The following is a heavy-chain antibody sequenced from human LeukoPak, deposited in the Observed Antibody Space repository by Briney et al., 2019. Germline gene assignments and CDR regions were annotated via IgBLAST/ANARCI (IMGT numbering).Heavy chain of an antibody. V-gene: IGHV4-39*01. Sequence: SETLSLTCTVSGASLTRDYYYWGWIRQPPGKGLEWIGSIYYSGSTYYNPSLKSRVTISVDTSKNQFSLKLSSVTAADTAVYYCARRSISSSSGSGDYWGQGTLVTVSS. CDR1: GASLTRDYYY. CDR2: IYYSGST. J-gene: IGHJ4*02. D-gene: IGHD6-19*01. CDR3: ARRSISSSSGSGDY.